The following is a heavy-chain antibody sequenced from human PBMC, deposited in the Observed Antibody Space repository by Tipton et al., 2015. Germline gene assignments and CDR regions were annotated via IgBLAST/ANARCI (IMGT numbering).Heavy chain of an antibody. V-gene: IGHV4-59*12. Sequence: TLSLTCTVSGGSISTYYYNWIRQPPGKGLEWIGYLFYSGSTNYNPSLKSRVTISVDTSKNQFSLKLTSVTAADTAVYWCARGSGSGLVHYWGQGTLVTVSS. D-gene: IGHD3-10*01. CDR1: GGSISTYY. CDR2: LFYSGST. J-gene: IGHJ4*02. CDR3: ARGSGSGLVHY.